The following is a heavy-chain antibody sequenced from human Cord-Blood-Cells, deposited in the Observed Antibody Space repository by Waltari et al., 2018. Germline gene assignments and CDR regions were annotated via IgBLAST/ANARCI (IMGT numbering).Heavy chain of an antibody. Sequence: QLQLQESGPGLVKPSETLSLTCTVSGGSISSSSYHWGWIRQPPGKGLEWIGSIYYSGSTYYNPSLKSRVTISVDTAKNQFSLKLSSVTAADTAVYYCARRDYYGSGSYDYCGQGTLVTVSS. CDR2: IYYSGST. D-gene: IGHD3-10*01. CDR1: GGSISSSSYH. J-gene: IGHJ4*02. CDR3: ARRDYYGSGSYDY. V-gene: IGHV4-39*01.